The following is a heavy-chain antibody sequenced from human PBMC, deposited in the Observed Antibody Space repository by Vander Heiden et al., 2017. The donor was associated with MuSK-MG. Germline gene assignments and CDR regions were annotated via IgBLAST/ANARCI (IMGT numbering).Heavy chain of an antibody. Sequence: EVQLLESVGGLVQPGGSLRLSCAASGFTFSSYAMSWVRQAPGKGLEWVSAISGSGGSTYYADSVKGRFTISRDNSKNTLYLQMNSLRAEDTAVYYCAKLGRYSYGHFDYWGQGTLVTVSS. J-gene: IGHJ4*02. CDR1: GFTFSSYA. D-gene: IGHD5-18*01. CDR3: AKLGRYSYGHFDY. CDR2: ISGSGGST. V-gene: IGHV3-23*01.